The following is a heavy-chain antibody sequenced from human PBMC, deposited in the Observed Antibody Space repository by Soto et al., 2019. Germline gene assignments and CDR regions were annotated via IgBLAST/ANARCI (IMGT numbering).Heavy chain of an antibody. J-gene: IGHJ6*02. CDR3: ARDPYYDSSGYLASNGMDV. D-gene: IGHD3-22*01. Sequence: GGSLRLSCAASGFTFSSYSMNWVRQAPGKGLEWVSYISSSSSTIYYADSVKGRFTISRDNAKNSLYLQMNSLRAEDTAVYYCARDPYYDSSGYLASNGMDVWGQGTTVTVSS. CDR1: GFTFSSYS. CDR2: ISSSSSTI. V-gene: IGHV3-48*01.